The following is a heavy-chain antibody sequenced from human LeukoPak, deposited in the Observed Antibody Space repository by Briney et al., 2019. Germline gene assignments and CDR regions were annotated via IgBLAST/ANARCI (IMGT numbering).Heavy chain of an antibody. CDR3: ARDGNSSSSFGY. D-gene: IGHD6-6*01. Sequence: SETLSLTCTVSGGSISSYYWSWIRQPAGKGLEWIGRIYTSGSTNYNPSLKSRVAISVDTSKNQFSLKLSSVTAAGTAVYYCARDGNSSSSFGYWGQGTLVTVSS. CDR2: IYTSGST. V-gene: IGHV4-4*07. J-gene: IGHJ4*02. CDR1: GGSISSYY.